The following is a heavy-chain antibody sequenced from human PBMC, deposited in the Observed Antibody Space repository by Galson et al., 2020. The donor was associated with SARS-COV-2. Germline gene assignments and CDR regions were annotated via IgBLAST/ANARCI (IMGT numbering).Heavy chain of an antibody. CDR3: ARYVRGSFRGAFDI. CDR1: GDSINNYF. Sequence: SETLSLTCTVSGDSINNYFWSWVRQAPGKGLEWIASVSNSGGTNYNPFLKNRVTVSVDTSKSQIFLGLTSVTAADTALYYCARYVRGSFRGAFDIWGQGTMVTVSS. CDR2: VSNSGGT. V-gene: IGHV4-59*08. D-gene: IGHD3-10*02. J-gene: IGHJ3*02.